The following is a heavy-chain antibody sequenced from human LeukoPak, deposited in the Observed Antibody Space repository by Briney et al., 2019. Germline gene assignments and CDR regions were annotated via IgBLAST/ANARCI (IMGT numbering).Heavy chain of an antibody. CDR3: ARLLRVTTVGPDLYYFDY. CDR2: INHSGST. V-gene: IGHV4-34*01. J-gene: IGHJ4*02. Sequence: SETLSLTCAIYGGSFSGYYWSWIRQPPGKGLEWIGEINHSGSTNYNPSLKSRVTISVDTSKNQFSLKLSSATAADTAVYYCARLLRVTTVGPDLYYFDYWGQGTLVTVSS. CDR1: GGSFSGYY. D-gene: IGHD4-17*01.